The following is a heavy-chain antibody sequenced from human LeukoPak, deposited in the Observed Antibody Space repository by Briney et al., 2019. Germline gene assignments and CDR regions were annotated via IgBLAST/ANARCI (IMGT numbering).Heavy chain of an antibody. V-gene: IGHV4-39*01. Sequence: SETLSLTCTVSGVPVSSDNYYWGWIRQPPGKGLEWIGSIYYSGSTYYNPSLRSRVTISVDTSKNHFSLKLSSVTAADTAVYYCARHYYDSSGYRSDYWGQGTLVTVSS. CDR3: ARHYYDSSGYRSDY. J-gene: IGHJ4*02. D-gene: IGHD3-22*01. CDR2: IYYSGST. CDR1: GVPVSSDNYY.